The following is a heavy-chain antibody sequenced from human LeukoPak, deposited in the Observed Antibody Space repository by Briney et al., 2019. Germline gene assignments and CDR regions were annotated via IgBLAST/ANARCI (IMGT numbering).Heavy chain of an antibody. CDR1: GGSFSGYY. V-gene: IGHV4-34*01. CDR2: INHSGST. D-gene: IGHD3-22*01. Sequence: PSETLSLTCAVYGGSFSGYYWSWIRQPPGKGLEWIGEINHSGSTNYNPSLKSRVTISVDTSKNQFSLKLSSVTAADTAVYYCARGHLYYYDSSGYPRFDYWGQGTLSPSPQ. CDR3: ARGHLYYYDSSGYPRFDY. J-gene: IGHJ4*02.